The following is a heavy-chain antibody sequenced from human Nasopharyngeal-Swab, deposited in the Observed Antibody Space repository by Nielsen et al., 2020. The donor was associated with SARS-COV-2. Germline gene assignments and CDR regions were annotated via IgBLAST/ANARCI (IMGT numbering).Heavy chain of an antibody. Sequence: SETLSLTCAVYGGSFSGYYWSWIRQPPGKGLEWIGEINHSGSTNYNPSLKSRVTISVDTSKNQFSLKLSSVTAADTAVYYCARRSVAQTPQPYGMDVWGQGTTVTVSS. CDR3: ARRSVAQTPQPYGMDV. CDR1: GGSFSGYY. CDR2: INHSGST. J-gene: IGHJ6*02. D-gene: IGHD6-19*01. V-gene: IGHV4-34*01.